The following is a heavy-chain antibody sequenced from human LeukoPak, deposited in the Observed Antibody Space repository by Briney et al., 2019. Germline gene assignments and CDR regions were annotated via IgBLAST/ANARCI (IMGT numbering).Heavy chain of an antibody. CDR3: TTVSTPYSSSSPPGD. V-gene: IGHV3-15*01. CDR1: GFTFSNAW. CDR2: IKSKTDGGTT. D-gene: IGHD6-13*01. Sequence: GGSLRLSCAASGFTFSNAWMSWVRQAPGKGLEWVGRIKSKTDGGTTDYAAPVKGRFIISRDDSKNTLYLQMNSLKTEDTAVYYCTTVSTPYSSSSPPGDWGQGTLVTVSS. J-gene: IGHJ4*02.